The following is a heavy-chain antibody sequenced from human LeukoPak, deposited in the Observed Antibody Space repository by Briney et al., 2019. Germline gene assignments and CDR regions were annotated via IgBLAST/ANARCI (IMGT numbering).Heavy chain of an antibody. CDR3: ASSTIQLWLGHYYYMDV. Sequence: PSETLSLTCAVYGVSFSGYYWSWIRQPPGKGLEWIGEINHSGSTNYNQSLKSRVTISVDTSKNQFSLKLSSVTAADTAVYYCASSTIQLWLGHYYYMDVWGKGTTVTVSS. V-gene: IGHV4-34*01. D-gene: IGHD5-18*01. CDR2: INHSGST. J-gene: IGHJ6*03. CDR1: GVSFSGYY.